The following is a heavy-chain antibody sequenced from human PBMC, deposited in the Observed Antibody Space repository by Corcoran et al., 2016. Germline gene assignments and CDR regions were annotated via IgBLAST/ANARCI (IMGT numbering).Heavy chain of an antibody. CDR1: GFTFSSYG. CDR3: AGSPSVDY. Sequence: QVQLVESGGGVVQPGRSLRLSCAASGFTFSSYGMHWVRQAPGKGLEWVAVISYDGSNNYYAGSVKGRFTISRDNSKNTLYLQMNSLRAEDTAVYYCAGSPSVDYWCQGTLVTVSS. D-gene: IGHD2-2*01. V-gene: IGHV3-30*03. CDR2: ISYDGSNN. J-gene: IGHJ4*02.